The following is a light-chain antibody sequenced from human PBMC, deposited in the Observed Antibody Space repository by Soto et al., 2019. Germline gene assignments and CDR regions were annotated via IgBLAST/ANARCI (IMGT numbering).Light chain of an antibody. Sequence: ELVLTQSPSTLSLSPEERATLSCRASQSVSGYLAWFQQKPGQAPSLLIYDASNRATGIPARFSGSGSGTEFTLTISSLQSEDFAVYYCQQYNDWPRTFGQGTKVDIK. J-gene: IGKJ1*01. CDR2: DAS. V-gene: IGKV3-15*01. CDR1: QSVSGY. CDR3: QQYNDWPRT.